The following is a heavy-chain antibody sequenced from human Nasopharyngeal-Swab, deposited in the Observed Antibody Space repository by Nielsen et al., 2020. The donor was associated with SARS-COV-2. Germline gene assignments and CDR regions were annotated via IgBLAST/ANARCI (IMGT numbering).Heavy chain of an antibody. CDR3: TTGGRWELRPIDY. CDR1: GFTFSNAW. J-gene: IGHJ4*02. V-gene: IGHV3-15*01. Sequence: GGSLRLSCAASGFTFSNAWMSWVRQAPGKGLEWVGRIKSKTDGGTTDYAAPVKGRFTISRDDSKNTLYLQMNSLKTEDTAVYYCTTGGRWELRPIDYWGRGTLVTVSS. CDR2: IKSKTDGGTT. D-gene: IGHD1-26*01.